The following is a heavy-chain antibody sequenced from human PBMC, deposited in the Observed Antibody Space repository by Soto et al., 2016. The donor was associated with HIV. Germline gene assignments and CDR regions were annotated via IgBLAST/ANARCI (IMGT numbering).Heavy chain of an antibody. J-gene: IGHJ6*04. V-gene: IGHV1-18*01. Sequence: QVQLVQSGAEVKKPGASVKVSCKASGYTSTSYGISWVRQAPGQGLEWMGWISAYNGNTNYAQKVQGGVTMTIDTSTSTAYMELRSLRSDDTAVYYCARDLPGYGDYLGMDVWGKGTNGHRLL. CDR2: ISAYNGNT. CDR1: GYTSTSYG. D-gene: IGHD4-17*01. CDR3: ARDLPGYGDYLGMDV.